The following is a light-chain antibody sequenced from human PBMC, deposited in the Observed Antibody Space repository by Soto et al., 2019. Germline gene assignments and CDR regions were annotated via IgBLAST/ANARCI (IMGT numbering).Light chain of an antibody. CDR3: MQTTDLPT. J-gene: IGKJ2*01. CDR1: QSLVHRDGNTY. CDR2: KMS. V-gene: IGKV2-24*01. Sequence: DIVMTQTPLSSPVTLGQPASMSCRSSQSLVHRDGNTYLSWLQQRPGQPPRLLIYKMSNRFSGVPDRFSAGGAGTDFTLKISRVEAEDVGVYYCMQTTDLPTFGQGTKLEIK.